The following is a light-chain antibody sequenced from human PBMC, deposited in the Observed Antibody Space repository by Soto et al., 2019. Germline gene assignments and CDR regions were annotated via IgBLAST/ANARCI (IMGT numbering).Light chain of an antibody. Sequence: DTVLTQSPGTLSLSPGERATLSCRASQSVGTYLAWYQQRPGQAPRLRIYDASNRATGIAPRFRGSGSGTDFTLTISSVEPEDFAVYYCQQYNNWPPITFGQGTRLEIK. CDR3: QQYNNWPPIT. J-gene: IGKJ5*01. V-gene: IGKV3-11*01. CDR1: QSVGTY. CDR2: DAS.